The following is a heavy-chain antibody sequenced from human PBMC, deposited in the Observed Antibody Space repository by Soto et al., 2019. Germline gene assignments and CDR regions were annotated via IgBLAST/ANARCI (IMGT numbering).Heavy chain of an antibody. CDR1: GFTFSSYG. J-gene: IGHJ3*02. Sequence: GGSLRLSCAASGFTFSSYGMHWVRQAPGKGLEWVAVIWYDGSNKYYADSVKGRFTISRDNSKNTLYLQMNSLRAEDTAVYYCARDRSAMMGRDAFDIWGQGTMVTVSS. V-gene: IGHV3-33*01. CDR3: ARDRSAMMGRDAFDI. CDR2: IWYDGSNK. D-gene: IGHD3-22*01.